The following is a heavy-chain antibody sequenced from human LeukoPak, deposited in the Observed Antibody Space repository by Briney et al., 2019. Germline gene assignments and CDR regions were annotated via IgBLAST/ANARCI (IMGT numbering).Heavy chain of an antibody. CDR1: GGSISSYY. J-gene: IGHJ4*02. CDR2: IYYSGST. CDR3: ARGSRSGWYSELGY. V-gene: IGHV4-59*01. Sequence: SETLSLTCTVSGGSISSYYWSWIRQPPGKGLEWIGYIYYSGSTNYNPSLKSRVTISVDTSKNQFSLKLSSVTAADTAVYYCARGSRSGWYSELGYWGQGTLVTVSS. D-gene: IGHD6-19*01.